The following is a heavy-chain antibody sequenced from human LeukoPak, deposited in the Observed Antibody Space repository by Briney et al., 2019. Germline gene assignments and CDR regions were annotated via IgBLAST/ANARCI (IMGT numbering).Heavy chain of an antibody. J-gene: IGHJ4*02. CDR3: ARDGRIVGVNFDY. D-gene: IGHD1-26*01. CDR1: GGSISSSSYY. V-gene: IGHV4-39*07. CDR2: IYYSGST. Sequence: SETLSLTCTVSGGSISSSSYYWGWIRQPPGKGLEWIGSIYYSGSTYYNPSLKSRVTISVDTSKNQFSLKLSSVTAADTAVYYCARDGRIVGVNFDYWGQGTLVTVSS.